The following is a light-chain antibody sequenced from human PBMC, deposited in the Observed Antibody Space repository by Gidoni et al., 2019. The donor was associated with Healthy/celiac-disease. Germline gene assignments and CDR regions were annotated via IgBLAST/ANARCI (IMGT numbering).Light chain of an antibody. CDR3: QSYDSSLSGSYV. CDR2: GNS. V-gene: IGLV1-40*01. Sequence: SGLTQLPPVSGPPRQRVPISCTGSSSNTGAGHDVHWDQQLPGTAPKLLIYGNSNRPSGVPDRFSGSKSGTSASLAITGLQAEDEADYYCQSYDSSLSGSYVFGTWTKVTVL. J-gene: IGLJ1*01. CDR1: SSNTGAGHD.